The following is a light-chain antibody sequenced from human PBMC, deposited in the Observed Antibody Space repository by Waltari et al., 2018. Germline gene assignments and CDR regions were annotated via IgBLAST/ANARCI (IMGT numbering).Light chain of an antibody. CDR3: QQSYSTLLYT. CDR2: AAS. Sequence: DTQMTQSPSSLSASVGDRVTITCRASQSISSYLNWYQQKPGKAPKILIYAASSLQSGVPSRFSGSGSGTDFTLTISSLQPEDFATYYCQQSYSTLLYTFGQGTKLEIK. CDR1: QSISSY. V-gene: IGKV1-39*01. J-gene: IGKJ2*01.